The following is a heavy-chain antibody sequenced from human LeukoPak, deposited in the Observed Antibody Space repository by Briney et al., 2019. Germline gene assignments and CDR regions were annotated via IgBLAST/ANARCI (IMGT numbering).Heavy chain of an antibody. Sequence: PGGSLRLSCAASGFTFSNYWMRWVRQAPGKGLEWVASLDKDGSEKRYVDSVKGRFTISRDNAKNSLYLQMNSLRAEDTAVYYCARVLSWSVDYWGQGTLVTVSS. CDR2: LDKDGSEK. V-gene: IGHV3-7*01. CDR3: ARVLSWSVDY. J-gene: IGHJ4*02. CDR1: GFTFSNYW. D-gene: IGHD6-13*01.